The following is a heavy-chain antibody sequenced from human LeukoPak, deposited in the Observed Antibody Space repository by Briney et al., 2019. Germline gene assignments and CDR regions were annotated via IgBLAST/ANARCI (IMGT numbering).Heavy chain of an antibody. CDR3: ARGTGCGGGSCPISHYYYHYYMDV. Sequence: SETLSLTCTVSGVSISSSNSYWGWIRQPPGKGLEWIGSIYYSGNTYYNASLKSQVSISIDTSKNQFSLRLTSVTAADTAVYYCARGTGCGGGSCPISHYYYHYYMDVWGKGTTVTVSS. D-gene: IGHD2-15*01. J-gene: IGHJ6*03. CDR1: GVSISSSNSY. V-gene: IGHV4-39*01. CDR2: IYYSGNT.